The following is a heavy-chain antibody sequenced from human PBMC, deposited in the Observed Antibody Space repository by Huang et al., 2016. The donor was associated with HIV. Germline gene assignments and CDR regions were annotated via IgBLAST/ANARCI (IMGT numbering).Heavy chain of an antibody. CDR2: ISGRSRTI. CDR1: GFTFNKYS. J-gene: IGHJ4*02. V-gene: IGHV3-48*01. CDR3: ARDTNWGFDY. Sequence: EVQLVESGGGLVQPGGSLRLSCAASGFTFNKYSMNWVRQPRGKGLEVVSYISGRSRTISYADSVKGRFTISRDNAKNSLYLQMNSLRAEDTAIYYCARDTNWGFDYWGQGILVTVSS. D-gene: IGHD7-27*01.